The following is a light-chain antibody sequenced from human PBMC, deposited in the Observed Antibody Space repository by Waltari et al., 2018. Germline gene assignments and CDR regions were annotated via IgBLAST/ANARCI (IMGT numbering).Light chain of an antibody. J-gene: IGKJ2*01. CDR1: QRISSY. CDR2: GAS. V-gene: IGKV1-39*01. Sequence: DIQMTQSPSSLSVSVGDRVTITCRASQRISSYLNWYQQIPGQAPKLLIYGASSLQSGVPSRFSGSGSETHFALTISSLQSADFATYYCQQTYSTPHTFGQGTTLEIK. CDR3: QQTYSTPHT.